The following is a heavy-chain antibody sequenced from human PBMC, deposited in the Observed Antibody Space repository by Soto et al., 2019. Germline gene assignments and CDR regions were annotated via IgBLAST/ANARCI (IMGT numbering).Heavy chain of an antibody. D-gene: IGHD2-15*01. V-gene: IGHV4-31*03. CDR3: ARRGLYCSGGSCSHFDY. J-gene: IGHJ4*02. CDR1: GGSISSGGYY. CDR2: IYYSGST. Sequence: SETLSLTCTVSGGSISSGGYYWSWIRQHPGKGLEWIGYIYYSGSTYYNPSLKSRVTISVDTSKNQFSLKLSSVTAADTAVYYCARRGLYCSGGSCSHFDYWGQGTLVTVSS.